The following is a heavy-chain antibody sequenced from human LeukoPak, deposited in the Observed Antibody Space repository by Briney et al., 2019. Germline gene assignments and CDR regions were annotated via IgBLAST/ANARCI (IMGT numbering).Heavy chain of an antibody. D-gene: IGHD1-1*01. Sequence: SQTLSLTCTVSGGSISSGDYYWSWIRQPPGKGLEWIGYIYYSGSTYYNPSLKSRVTISVDTSENQFSLKLSSVTAADTAVYYCVRRGTTGTDFDYWGQGTLVTVSS. V-gene: IGHV4-30-4*01. CDR1: GGSISSGDYY. J-gene: IGHJ4*02. CDR3: VRRGTTGTDFDY. CDR2: IYYSGST.